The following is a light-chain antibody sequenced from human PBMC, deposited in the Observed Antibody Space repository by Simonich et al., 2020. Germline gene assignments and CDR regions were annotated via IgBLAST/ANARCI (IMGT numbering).Light chain of an antibody. Sequence: EIVMTQSPATLSVSPGERATLSCRASKSVSSNLAWYQQQPGQAPRLLIYGASTRATAIPARFSGSASGTEFTLTISSMQSEDFAVYYCQQYNNWPPYTFGQGTKLEIK. CDR2: GAS. CDR1: KSVSSN. J-gene: IGKJ2*01. V-gene: IGKV3-15*01. CDR3: QQYNNWPPYT.